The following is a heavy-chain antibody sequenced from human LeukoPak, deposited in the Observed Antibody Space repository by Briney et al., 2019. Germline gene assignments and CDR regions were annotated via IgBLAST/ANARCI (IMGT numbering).Heavy chain of an antibody. CDR2: ISAYNGNT. CDR3: ARVAPYYDILTGYYPPDYYYGMDV. V-gene: IGHV1-18*01. J-gene: IGHJ6*02. CDR1: GYTFTSYG. D-gene: IGHD3-9*01. Sequence: ASVKVSCRASGYTFTSYGISWVRQAPGQGLEWMGWISAYNGNTNYAQKLQGRVTMTTDTSTSTAYMELRSLRSDATAVCYCARVAPYYDILTGYYPPDYYYGMDVWGQGTTVTVSS.